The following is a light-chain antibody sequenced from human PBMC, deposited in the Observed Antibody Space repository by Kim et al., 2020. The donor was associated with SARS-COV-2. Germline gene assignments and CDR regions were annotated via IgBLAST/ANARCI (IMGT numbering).Light chain of an antibody. CDR3: QQYNNWPHLT. J-gene: IGKJ4*01. V-gene: IGKV3-15*01. Sequence: EIVMTQSPATLSVFPGERATLSCRASQSVSSKLAWYQQKPGQAPRALIYGASTRVTGIPVRFSGSGSGTEFTLTISSLQSEDFAVYYCQQYNNWPHLTFGGGTKVDI. CDR1: QSVSSK. CDR2: GAS.